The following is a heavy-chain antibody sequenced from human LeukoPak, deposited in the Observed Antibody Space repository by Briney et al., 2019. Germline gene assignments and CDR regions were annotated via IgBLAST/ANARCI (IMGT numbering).Heavy chain of an antibody. V-gene: IGHV4-61*01. D-gene: IGHD6-19*01. Sequence: TASETLSLTCTVSGGSVSSGSYYWSWIRQPPGKGLEWIGYIYYSGSTNYNPSLKSRVTISVDTSKNQFSLKLSSVTAADTAVYYCARDRGSGWYGGVDYWGQGTLVTVSS. CDR1: GGSVSSGSYY. J-gene: IGHJ4*02. CDR3: ARDRGSGWYGGVDY. CDR2: IYYSGST.